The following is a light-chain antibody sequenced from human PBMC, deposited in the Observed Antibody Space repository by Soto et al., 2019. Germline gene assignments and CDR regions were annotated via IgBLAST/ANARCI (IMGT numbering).Light chain of an antibody. CDR1: SSDVGGYNY. J-gene: IGLJ2*01. CDR2: DVS. V-gene: IGLV2-14*01. CDR3: SSYTSSSTVV. Sequence: QSALTQPASVSGSPGQSITISCTGTSSDVGGYNYVSWYQQHPGKAPKLMIYDVSNRPSGVSNRFSGYKSGNTASLTISGLQAEDEADYYCSSYTSSSTVVFGVGTKLTFL.